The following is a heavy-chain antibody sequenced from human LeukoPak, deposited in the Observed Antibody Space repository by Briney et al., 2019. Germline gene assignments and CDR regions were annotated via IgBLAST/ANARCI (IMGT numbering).Heavy chain of an antibody. J-gene: IGHJ4*02. CDR2: LSGRGRHA. CDR3: ARTKGGLITFGGVIAYVDPYFDY. V-gene: IGHV3-23*01. Sequence: GGSLRLSCEASGFTFSNYAMSWVRQAPGKGLEWVSLLSGRGRHASYTDSVKGRFTISTDNSKNTLFLQMNSLRADDTAVYYCARTKGGLITFGGVIAYVDPYFDYWGQGTLVTVSS. D-gene: IGHD3-16*02. CDR1: GFTFSNYA.